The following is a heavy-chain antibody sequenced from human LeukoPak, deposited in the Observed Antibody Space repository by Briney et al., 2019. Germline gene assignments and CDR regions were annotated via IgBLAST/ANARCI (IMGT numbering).Heavy chain of an antibody. Sequence: GGSLRLSCASSGFTFSNYAMSWVRQAPGRGLEWVSGVSGSGGSTYYADSVKGRFTISRDNSKNTLYLQMNSLRAEDTAVYYCAKDLVAVAGLFDYWGQGTLVTVSS. V-gene: IGHV3-23*01. J-gene: IGHJ4*02. CDR1: GFTFSNYA. CDR2: VSGSGGST. CDR3: AKDLVAVAGLFDY. D-gene: IGHD6-19*01.